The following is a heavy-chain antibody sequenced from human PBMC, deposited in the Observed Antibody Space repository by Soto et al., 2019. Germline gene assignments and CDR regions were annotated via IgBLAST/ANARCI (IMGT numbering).Heavy chain of an antibody. CDR2: IWYDGSNK. J-gene: IGHJ5*02. CDR3: ARDASACDGGWYRRGFIP. Sequence: PGGSLRLSCAASGFTFSTYGMHWVRQAPGKGLEWVAIIWYDGSNKYYADSVKGRFTISRDDSKNTLYLQMNSLRVEDTAVYFCARDASACDGGWYRRGFIPWGKGNLLTVPS. D-gene: IGHD6-19*01. CDR1: GFTFSTYG. V-gene: IGHV3-33*01.